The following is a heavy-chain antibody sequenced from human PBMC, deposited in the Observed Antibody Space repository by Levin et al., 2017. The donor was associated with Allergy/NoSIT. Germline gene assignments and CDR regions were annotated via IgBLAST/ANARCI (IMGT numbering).Heavy chain of an antibody. J-gene: IGHJ4*02. Sequence: GASVKVSCKASGYTFTSYGISWVRQAPGQGLEWMGWISAYNGNTNYAQKLQGRVTMTTDTSTSTAYMELRSLRSDDTAVYYCARGHSSSWYPLGGKYDYWGQGTLVTVSS. D-gene: IGHD6-13*01. CDR1: GYTFTSYG. CDR3: ARGHSSSWYPLGGKYDY. CDR2: ISAYNGNT. V-gene: IGHV1-18*01.